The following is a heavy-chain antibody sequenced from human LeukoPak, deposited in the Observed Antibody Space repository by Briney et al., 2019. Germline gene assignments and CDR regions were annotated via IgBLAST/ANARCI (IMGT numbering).Heavy chain of an antibody. D-gene: IGHD2-15*01. CDR2: TSTSGDFT. CDR1: GFTFSSYA. V-gene: IGHV3-23*01. J-gene: IGHJ6*02. CDR3: AGCSGGSCYSRGKYGVDV. Sequence: GGSLRLSCATSGFTFSSYAMNWVRQAPGKGLECVSFTSTSGDFTYYAASVKGRFTVSRDNSKNTLYLQMNSLRADDTAVYYCAGCSGGSCYSRGKYGVDVWGQGTTVIVSS.